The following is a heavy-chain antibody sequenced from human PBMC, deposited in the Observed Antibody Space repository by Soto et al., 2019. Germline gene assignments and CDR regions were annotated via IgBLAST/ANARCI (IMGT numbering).Heavy chain of an antibody. CDR2: INPNSGGT. D-gene: IGHD5-18*01. Sequence: ASVKVSCKASGYTFTGYYMHWVRQAPGQGLEWMGWINPNSGGTNYAQKFQGRVTMTRDTSISTAYMELSRLRSDDTAVYYCARARSGGYSSGPYFDYCGQGTLVTV. V-gene: IGHV1-2*02. CDR3: ARARSGGYSSGPYFDY. J-gene: IGHJ4*02. CDR1: GYTFTGYY.